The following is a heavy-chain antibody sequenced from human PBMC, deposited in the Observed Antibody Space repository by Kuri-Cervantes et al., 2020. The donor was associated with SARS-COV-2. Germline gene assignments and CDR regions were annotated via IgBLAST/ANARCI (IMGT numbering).Heavy chain of an antibody. D-gene: IGHD2-8*01. CDR1: RFRFSSYD. J-gene: IGHJ5*02. Sequence: GGSLRLSCAASRFRFSSYDMAWVRQAPGKGLEWVSGISGSGGTTYYADSVKGRFTISRDNSKNTLYLQVNSVRAEDTAVYHCAKDTLLCTSRGHNWFDPWGQGTLVTVSS. V-gene: IGHV3-23*01. CDR2: ISGSGGTT. CDR3: AKDTLLCTSRGHNWFDP.